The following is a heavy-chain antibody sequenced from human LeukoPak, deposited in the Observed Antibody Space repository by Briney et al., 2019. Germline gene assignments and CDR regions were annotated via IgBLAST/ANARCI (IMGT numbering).Heavy chain of an antibody. Sequence: SQTLSLTCAISGDSVSRTNIAWNWIRQSPSRGLEWLGRTYYRSKWYNDYAVSVQSRIIINPDTSKNQFSLQLNSVTPEDTAVYYCARVVGRWEGSYHFDYWGQGTLVTVSS. CDR2: TYYRSKWYN. V-gene: IGHV6-1*01. D-gene: IGHD1-26*01. CDR1: GDSVSRTNIA. CDR3: ARVVGRWEGSYHFDY. J-gene: IGHJ4*02.